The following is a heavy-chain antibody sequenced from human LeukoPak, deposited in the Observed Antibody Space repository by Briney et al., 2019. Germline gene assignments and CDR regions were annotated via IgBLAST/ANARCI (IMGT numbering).Heavy chain of an antibody. J-gene: IGHJ4*02. CDR2: ISYDGSNK. D-gene: IGHD3-3*01. Sequence: GGSLRLSCAASGFTFSSYAMHWVRQAPGKGLEWVAVISYDGSNKYYADSVKGRFTISRDNSKNTLYLQMNSLRAEDTAVYYCARDGGERNYDFWSGYQYWGQGTLVTVSS. CDR3: ARDGGERNYDFWSGYQY. V-gene: IGHV3-30-3*01. CDR1: GFTFSSYA.